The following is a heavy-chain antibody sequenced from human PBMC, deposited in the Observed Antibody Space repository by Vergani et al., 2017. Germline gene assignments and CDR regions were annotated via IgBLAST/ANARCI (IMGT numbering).Heavy chain of an antibody. CDR2: INPSGGST. CDR3: ARDLGHVGITPQAFDP. D-gene: IGHD1-14*01. J-gene: IGHJ5*02. V-gene: IGHV1-46*03. Sequence: VQLVPSGAEVKKPGASVKVSCKASGYTLTSYSMHWVRQAPGQGLAWMGIINPSGGSTSYAQQFQGRVTMTRDTSTSTVYMELSSLRSEDPAVYYCARDLGHVGITPQAFDPWGQGTLVTVSS. CDR1: GYTLTSYS.